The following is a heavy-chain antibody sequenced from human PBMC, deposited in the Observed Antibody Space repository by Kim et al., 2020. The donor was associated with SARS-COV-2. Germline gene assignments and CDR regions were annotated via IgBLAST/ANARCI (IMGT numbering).Heavy chain of an antibody. CDR1: GGSFSSYY. V-gene: IGHV4-34*01. Sequence: SQTLSLSCAVYGGSFSSYYWTWIRQPPGKGLEWIGEINHSGSTKYNPSFKSRVTISVDTSYNRFSLRLRSVTAADTAVYYCARGPPWEGTVPDYDILTGPFGDDGFDIWGQETMVTVSS. J-gene: IGHJ3*02. CDR2: INHSGST. CDR3: ARGPPWEGTVPDYDILTGPFGDDGFDI. D-gene: IGHD3-9*01.